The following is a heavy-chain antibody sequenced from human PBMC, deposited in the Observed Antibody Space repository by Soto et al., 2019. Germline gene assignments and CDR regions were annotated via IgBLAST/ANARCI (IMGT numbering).Heavy chain of an antibody. J-gene: IGHJ6*02. CDR2: ISAYNGNT. Sequence: ASVKVSCKASGYTFTSYGISWVRQAPGRGLEWMGWISAYNGNTNYAQKLQGRVTMTTDTSTSTAYMELRSLRSDDTAVYYCARVGVIVLVPAAPPYYYYGMDVWGQGTTVTVSS. CDR1: GYTFTSYG. CDR3: ARVGVIVLVPAAPPYYYYGMDV. V-gene: IGHV1-18*01. D-gene: IGHD2-2*01.